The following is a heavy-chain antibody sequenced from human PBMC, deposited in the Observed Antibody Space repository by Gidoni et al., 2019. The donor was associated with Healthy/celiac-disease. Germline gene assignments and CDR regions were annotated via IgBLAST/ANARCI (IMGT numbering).Heavy chain of an antibody. V-gene: IGHV4-39*01. D-gene: IGHD3-3*01. CDR1: GGSIRSSSYY. Sequence: QLQLQESGPGLVKPSETLSLTCTVSGGSIRSSSYYWGWIRPPPGKGLEWFGSIYYSGSTYYNPSLKSRVTISVDTSKNQFSLKLSSVTAADTAVYYCARHGRTGYYYDQTHGMDVWGQGTTVTVSS. CDR3: ARHGRTGYYYDQTHGMDV. CDR2: IYYSGST. J-gene: IGHJ6*02.